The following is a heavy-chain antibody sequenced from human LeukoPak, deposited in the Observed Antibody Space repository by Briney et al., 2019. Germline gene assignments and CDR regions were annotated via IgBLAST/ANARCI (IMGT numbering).Heavy chain of an antibody. Sequence: PGGSLRLSCAASGFTFSSYAMSWVRQAPGKGLEWVSAISGSGGSTYYADSVKGRFTISRDNAKNSLYLQMNSLRAEDTALYHCARAPIAGSGWTTYWYFDLWGRGTLVTVSS. J-gene: IGHJ2*01. D-gene: IGHD6-19*01. CDR3: ARAPIAGSGWTTYWYFDL. V-gene: IGHV3-23*01. CDR1: GFTFSSYA. CDR2: ISGSGGST.